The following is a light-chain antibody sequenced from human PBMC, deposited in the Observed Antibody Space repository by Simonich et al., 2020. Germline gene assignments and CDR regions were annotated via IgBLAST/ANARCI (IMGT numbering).Light chain of an antibody. CDR3: QQYYSTPIT. Sequence: DIVMTQSPDSLAVSLGERATINCKFSKSVLYSSNNKNYLAWYQQQPGQPPKLLSYWESTRESGVPDRFSGSGSGTDFTLTISSLQAEDVAVYYCQQYYSTPITFGQGTRLEIK. V-gene: IGKV4-1*01. CDR1: KSVLYSSNNKNY. CDR2: WES. J-gene: IGKJ5*01.